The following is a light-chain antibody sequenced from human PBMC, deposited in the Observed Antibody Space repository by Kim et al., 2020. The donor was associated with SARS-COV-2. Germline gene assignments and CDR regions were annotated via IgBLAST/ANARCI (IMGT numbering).Light chain of an antibody. J-gene: IGKJ4*01. CDR1: QSVSSY. CDR3: QQRTNWPLT. V-gene: IGKV3-11*01. CDR2: DAS. Sequence: LSPGETATLSCRASQSVSSYLAWYQQKPAQAPRLLIYDASNRATGVPARFSGSGSETDFTLTISSLEPEDFAVYYCQQRTNWPLTFGGGTKVDIK.